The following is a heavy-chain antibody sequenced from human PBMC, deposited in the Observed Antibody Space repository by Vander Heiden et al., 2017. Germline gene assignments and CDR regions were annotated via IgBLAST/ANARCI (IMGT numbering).Heavy chain of an antibody. CDR1: GYSFASYW. D-gene: IGHD2-15*01. CDR3: AVWIRGMVAARFDP. J-gene: IGHJ5*02. Sequence: EVQLAQSGAEVNKPGASLKISCKGSGYSFASYWIGWVRQMPGKGLEWMGIIYPGDSDTRYIPSFQGQVTISADKSISTAYLQWSSLKASDTAMYYFAVWIRGMVAARFDPWGQGTLVTVSS. CDR2: IYPGDSDT. V-gene: IGHV5-51*01.